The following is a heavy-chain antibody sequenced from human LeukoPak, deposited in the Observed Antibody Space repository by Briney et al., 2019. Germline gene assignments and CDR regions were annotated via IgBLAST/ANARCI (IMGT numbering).Heavy chain of an antibody. V-gene: IGHV4-34*01. J-gene: IGHJ5*02. CDR1: GGSFSGYY. D-gene: IGHD2-2*01. CDR2: INHSGST. CDR3: ARRPYCSSTSCSPKYNWFDP. Sequence: PSETLSLTCAVYGGSFSGYYWSWIRQPPGKGLEWIGEINHSGSTNYNPSLKSRVTISVDTSKNQFSLKLSSVTAADTAVYYCARRPYCSSTSCSPKYNWFDPWGQGTLVTVSS.